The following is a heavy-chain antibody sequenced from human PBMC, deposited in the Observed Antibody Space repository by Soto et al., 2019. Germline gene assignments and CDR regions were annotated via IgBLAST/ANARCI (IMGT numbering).Heavy chain of an antibody. V-gene: IGHV3-11*01. CDR1: GFTFSDYY. CDR3: ARDPARTVAGSYLDY. CDR2: ISSSGTTI. Sequence: QVQLVESGGGLVKPGGSLRLSCAASGFTFSDYYMSWIRQALGKGLEWVSYISSSGTTIYHADSVKGRFTISRDNAKNSLYLQMNSLRAEDTAVYYCARDPARTVAGSYLDYWGQGTLVTVSS. J-gene: IGHJ4*02. D-gene: IGHD6-19*01.